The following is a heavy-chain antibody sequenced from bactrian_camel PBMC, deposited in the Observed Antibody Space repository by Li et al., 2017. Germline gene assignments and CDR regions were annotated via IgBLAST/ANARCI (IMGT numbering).Heavy chain of an antibody. D-gene: IGHD2*01. CDR3: VRSLRSGFVYYDWYAY. V-gene: IGHV3S1*01. CDR2: IYTGRNVT. CDR1: GYTDSTNC. J-gene: IGHJ4*01. Sequence: HVQLVESGGGSVQAGGSLRLSCAASGYTDSTNCVAWFRQVPGKEREWVASIYTGRNVTYYAAVVKGRFTVSRDSAKNTLYLQLNSLQPEDTAVYYCVRSLRSGFVYYDWYAYWGQGTQVTVS.